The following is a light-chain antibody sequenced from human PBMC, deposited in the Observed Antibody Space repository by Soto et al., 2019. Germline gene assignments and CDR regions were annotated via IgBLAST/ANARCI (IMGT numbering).Light chain of an antibody. CDR2: GIY. J-gene: IGKJ5*01. CDR3: QQYNYWPPIT. V-gene: IGKV3-15*01. Sequence: EIVMTQSPGTLSVSAGETATLSCRASQVLGTNLAWYQQKPGQAPTLLIYGIYIRATGVPVRFTGSESGTEFTLTITRLQSEDFATYYCQQYNYWPPITFGQGTRLEI. CDR1: QVLGTN.